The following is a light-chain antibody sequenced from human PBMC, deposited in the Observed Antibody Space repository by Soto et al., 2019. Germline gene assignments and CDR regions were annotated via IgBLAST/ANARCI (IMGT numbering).Light chain of an antibody. CDR1: QNINSPY. CDR3: QPYGSSPRRT. CDR2: GTS. J-gene: IGKJ1*01. V-gene: IGKV3-20*01. Sequence: EIVLTQSPGTLSLSPGDRATLSCRVNQNINSPYLAWYQHKPGQAPRLLVFGTSSRATGIPDRFSGSRSGTDFTLTIQRLEPEDFALYYCQPYGSSPRRTFGTGTKVEMK.